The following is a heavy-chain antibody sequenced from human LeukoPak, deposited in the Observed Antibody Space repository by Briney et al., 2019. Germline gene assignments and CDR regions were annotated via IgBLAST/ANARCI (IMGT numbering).Heavy chain of an antibody. V-gene: IGHV5-51*01. J-gene: IGHJ4*02. CDR1: GYNFGSYW. CDR2: FYPGASEI. D-gene: IGHD5-24*01. Sequence: GESLKISCKALGYNFGSYWNAWLRRLPGRGLEWLGFFYPGASEIRYSPSFQGQVTISADTSISTAYLQWSSLKTSDTAMYYCARASRDGYNQNFDFWGQGTLVTVSS. CDR3: ARASRDGYNQNFDF.